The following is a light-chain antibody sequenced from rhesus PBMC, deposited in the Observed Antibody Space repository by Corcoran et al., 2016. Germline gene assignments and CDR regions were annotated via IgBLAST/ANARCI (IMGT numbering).Light chain of an antibody. CDR1: QTISSY. V-gene: IGKV1S8*01. CDR2: AAS. Sequence: DIQMTQSPSSLSASVGDRVTITCRTSQTISSYLAWYQPKPGNVPNLLIYAASTLESGGPSRFSGSGSGTDYKLTISSLQPEDFAIYYCQQGYNIPRTFGQGTKVEIK. J-gene: IGKJ1*01. CDR3: QQGYNIPRT.